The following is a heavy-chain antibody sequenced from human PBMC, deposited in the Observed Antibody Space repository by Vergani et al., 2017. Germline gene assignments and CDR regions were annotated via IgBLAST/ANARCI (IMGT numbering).Heavy chain of an antibody. J-gene: IGHJ4*02. Sequence: EVQLVESGGDLVQPGGSLRLSCAASGFTFRSYSMNWVRQAPGKGLEWVSYISSSSSYIYYADSVKGRFTISRDNAKNSLYLQMNSLRAEDTAVYYCARDRSGSYLDYWGQGTLVTVSS. V-gene: IGHV3-21*05. CDR2: ISSSSSYI. D-gene: IGHD1-26*01. CDR3: ARDRSGSYLDY. CDR1: GFTFRSYS.